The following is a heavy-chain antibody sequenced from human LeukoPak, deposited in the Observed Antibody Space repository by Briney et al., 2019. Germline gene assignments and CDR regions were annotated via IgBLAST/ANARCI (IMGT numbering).Heavy chain of an antibody. CDR3: AKARRDGYNRNAFDM. V-gene: IGHV3-23*01. D-gene: IGHD5-24*01. Sequence: GGSLRLSCAASGFTFSSYAMSWVRQAPGKGLEWVSAISGSGGSTYYADSVKGRFTISRDNSKNTLYLQMNSLRAEDTAVYYCAKARRDGYNRNAFDMWGQGTMVTVSS. J-gene: IGHJ3*02. CDR1: GFTFSSYA. CDR2: ISGSGGST.